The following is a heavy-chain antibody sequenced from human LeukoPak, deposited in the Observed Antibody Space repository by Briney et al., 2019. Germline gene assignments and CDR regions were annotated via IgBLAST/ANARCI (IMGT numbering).Heavy chain of an antibody. CDR2: IYTSGST. CDR3: ARLEGWWERYDAFDI. CDR1: GGSISSGSYY. J-gene: IGHJ3*02. V-gene: IGHV4-61*02. D-gene: IGHD1-26*01. Sequence: SETLSLTCTVSGGSISSGSYYWSWIRQPAGKGLEWIGRIYTSGSTDYNPSLKSRVTMSVDTSKNQFSLKLSSVTAADTAVYYCARLEGWWERYDAFDIWGQGTMVTVSS.